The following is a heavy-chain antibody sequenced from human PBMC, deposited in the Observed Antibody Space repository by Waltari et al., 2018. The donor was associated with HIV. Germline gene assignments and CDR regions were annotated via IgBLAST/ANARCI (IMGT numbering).Heavy chain of an antibody. J-gene: IGHJ5*02. CDR3: ARGRGGGGSSGNWFDP. D-gene: IGHD2-15*01. Sequence: QVQLQESGPGQMKPSETLSLTCTVSGGSLSNYFWSWIRQPPGKGLEWLGYIYYSGSTNYNPSLKSRVTISVDTSKSQFSLKLSSVTAADTAVYYCARGRGGGGSSGNWFDPWGQGTLVTVSS. V-gene: IGHV4-59*01. CDR1: GGSLSNYF. CDR2: IYYSGST.